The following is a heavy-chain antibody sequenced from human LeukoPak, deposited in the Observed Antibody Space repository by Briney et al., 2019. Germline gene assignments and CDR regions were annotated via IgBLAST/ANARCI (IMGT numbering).Heavy chain of an antibody. D-gene: IGHD3-3*01. Sequence: PSETLSLTCTVSGGSISSSSYYWGWIRQPPGKGLEWIGSIYYSGSTYYNPSLKSRVTISVDTSKNQFSLKLSSVTAADTAVYYCARVDYDFWSGYQNAFDIWGQGTMVTVSS. CDR3: ARVDYDFWSGYQNAFDI. CDR1: GGSISSSSYY. J-gene: IGHJ3*02. V-gene: IGHV4-39*01. CDR2: IYYSGST.